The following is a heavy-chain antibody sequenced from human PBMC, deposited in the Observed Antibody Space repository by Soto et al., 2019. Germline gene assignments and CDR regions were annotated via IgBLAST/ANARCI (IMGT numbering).Heavy chain of an antibody. CDR1: GGSISSSNW. V-gene: IGHV4-4*02. Sequence: QVQLQESGPGLVKPSGTLSLTCAVSGGSISSSNWWSWVRQPPGKGLEWIGEIYHSGSTNSNPSLKGRVTISVAKSKNQFSPKLSSVTAADTAVYYCARVVGGYYYGMDVWGQGTTVTVSS. J-gene: IGHJ6*02. CDR3: ARVVGGYYYGMDV. CDR2: IYHSGST. D-gene: IGHD2-2*01.